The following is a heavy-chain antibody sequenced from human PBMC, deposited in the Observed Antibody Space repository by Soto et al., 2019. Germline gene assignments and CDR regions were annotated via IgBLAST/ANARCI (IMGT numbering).Heavy chain of an antibody. CDR1: GYTFTSYA. CDR3: GRGSGLHWFDP. J-gene: IGHJ5*02. D-gene: IGHD3-10*01. Sequence: QVQLVQSGAEVKKPGASVKVSCKASGYTFTSYAMHWVRQAPGQRLEWMGWINAGNGNTKYSQKFQGRVTITRDTSASKAYMELSSLRSEDTAVYYCGRGSGLHWFDPWGQGTLVTVSS. CDR2: INAGNGNT. V-gene: IGHV1-3*01.